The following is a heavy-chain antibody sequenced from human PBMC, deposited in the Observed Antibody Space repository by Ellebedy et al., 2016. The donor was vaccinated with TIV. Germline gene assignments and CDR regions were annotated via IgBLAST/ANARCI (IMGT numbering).Heavy chain of an antibody. CDR1: GYTFTSYG. J-gene: IGHJ5*02. Sequence: AASVKVSCKASGYTFTSYGISWVRQAPGQGLEWMGWISGYNGNTNYVQKFHDRVTMTTDTSTSTAYMELRSLRSDDTAVYYCARDGRVTGNWFDPWGQGTLVTVSS. V-gene: IGHV1-18*01. CDR2: ISGYNGNT. D-gene: IGHD3-9*01. CDR3: ARDGRVTGNWFDP.